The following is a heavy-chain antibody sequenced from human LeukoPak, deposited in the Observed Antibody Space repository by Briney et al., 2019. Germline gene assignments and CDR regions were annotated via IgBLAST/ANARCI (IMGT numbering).Heavy chain of an antibody. J-gene: IGHJ6*03. Sequence: AGGSLRLSCADSGFTFSSYSMNWVRQAPGKGLEWVSSISNSSSYIYYADSVKGRFTISRDNAKNSLYLQMNSLRAEARVGNYVARMSVLNQLLSHYHYMYVWG. V-gene: IGHV3-21*01. D-gene: IGHD2-2*01. CDR1: GFTFSSYS. CDR3: ARMSVLNQLLSHYHYMYV. CDR2: ISNSSSYI.